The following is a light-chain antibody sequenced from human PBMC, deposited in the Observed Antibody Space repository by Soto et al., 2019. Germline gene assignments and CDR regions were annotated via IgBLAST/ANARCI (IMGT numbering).Light chain of an antibody. CDR3: QQSNNWPWT. J-gene: IGKJ1*01. CDR1: QSVSSN. V-gene: IGKV3D-15*01. CDR2: GAS. Sequence: EMVMTQSPATLSVSPGERATLSCRASQSVSSNLAWYQQKPGQAPRLLISGASTRATGIPARFSGSGSGTEFTLTISSLQSEDFAIYYCQQSNNWPWTFGQGTKVEIK.